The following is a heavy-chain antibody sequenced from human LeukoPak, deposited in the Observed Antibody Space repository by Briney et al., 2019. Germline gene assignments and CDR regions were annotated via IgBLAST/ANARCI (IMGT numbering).Heavy chain of an antibody. CDR3: AREAKRQGYCSSTSCRPYWYFDL. CDR2: IIPIFGTA. Sequence: SVKVSCKASGGTFSSYAISWVRQAPGQGLEWMGGIIPIFGTANYAQKIQGRVTITADESTSTAYMELSSLRSEDTAVYYCAREAKRQGYCSSTSCRPYWYFDLWGRGTLVTVSS. J-gene: IGHJ2*01. CDR1: GGTFSSYA. D-gene: IGHD2-2*01. V-gene: IGHV1-69*01.